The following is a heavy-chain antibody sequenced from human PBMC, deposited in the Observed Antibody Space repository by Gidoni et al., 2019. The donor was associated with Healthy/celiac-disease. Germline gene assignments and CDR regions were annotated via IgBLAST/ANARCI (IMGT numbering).Heavy chain of an antibody. V-gene: IGHV4-34*01. CDR1: GGSFSGYS. D-gene: IGHD3-16*02. Sequence: QVQLQQWGAGLLKPSETLSLTCAVYGGSFSGYSWSWIRQPPGKGLEWIGEINHSGSTNYNPSLKSRVTISVDTSKNQFSLKLSSVTAADTAVYYCARGGMITFGGVIVPDAFDIWGQGTMVTVSS. CDR2: INHSGST. J-gene: IGHJ3*02. CDR3: ARGGMITFGGVIVPDAFDI.